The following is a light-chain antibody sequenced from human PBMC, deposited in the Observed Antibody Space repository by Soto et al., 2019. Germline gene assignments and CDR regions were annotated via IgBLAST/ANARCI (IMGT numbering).Light chain of an antibody. J-gene: IGLJ2*01. CDR1: NSDVGGYNY. CDR2: EVS. CDR3: SLYVGNNNLV. Sequence: QSALTQPPSASGSPGQSVTISCTGSNSDVGGYNYVSWYQQHPGKAPKLMIYEVSKRPSGVPDRFSGSKSGNTASLTVSGLQAQDEADYYCSLYVGNNNLVFGGGTKMTVL. V-gene: IGLV2-8*01.